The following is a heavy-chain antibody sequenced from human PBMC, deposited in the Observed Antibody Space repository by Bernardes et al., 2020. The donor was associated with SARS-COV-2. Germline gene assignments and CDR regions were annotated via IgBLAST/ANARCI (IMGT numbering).Heavy chain of an antibody. CDR1: GFTFSSYG. CDR3: ARDLQKYSSSWKHLSFDY. V-gene: IGHV3-30*03. D-gene: IGHD6-13*01. CDR2: ISYDGSNK. J-gene: IGHJ4*02. Sequence: GGSLRLSCAASGFTFSSYGMHWVRQAPGKGLEWVAVISYDGSNKYYADSVKGRFTISRDNSKNTLYLQMNSLRAEDTAVYYCARDLQKYSSSWKHLSFDYWGQGTLVTVSS.